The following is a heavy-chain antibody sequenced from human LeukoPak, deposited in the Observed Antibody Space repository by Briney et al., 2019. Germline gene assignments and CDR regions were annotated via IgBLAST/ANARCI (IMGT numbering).Heavy chain of an antibody. D-gene: IGHD2-2*02. CDR1: GFTFSSYS. CDR3: ARDPRRYCSSTSCYSREPWFDP. J-gene: IGHJ5*02. Sequence: GGSLRLSCAASGFTFSSYSMNWVRQAPGKGLEWVSSISSSSSYIYYADSVKGRFTISRDNAMNSLYLQMNSLRAEDTAVYYCARDPRRYCSSTSCYSREPWFDPWGQGTLVTVSS. CDR2: ISSSSSYI. V-gene: IGHV3-21*01.